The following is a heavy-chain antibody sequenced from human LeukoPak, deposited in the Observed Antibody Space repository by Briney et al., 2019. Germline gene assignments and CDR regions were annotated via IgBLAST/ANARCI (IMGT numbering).Heavy chain of an antibody. Sequence: PSETLSLTCTVSGGSISSNSYYWGWIRQPPGKGLEWIGSIYYSGSTYYNPSLKSRVTISVDTSKNQFSLKLSSVTAADTAVYYCATRIAVAGIYDYWGQGTLVTVSS. J-gene: IGHJ4*02. D-gene: IGHD6-19*01. CDR2: IYYSGST. CDR1: GGSISSNSYY. CDR3: ATRIAVAGIYDY. V-gene: IGHV4-39*01.